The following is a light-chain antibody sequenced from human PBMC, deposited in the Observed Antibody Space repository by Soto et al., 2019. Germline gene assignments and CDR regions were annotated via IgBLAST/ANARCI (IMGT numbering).Light chain of an antibody. CDR1: SSDVADYKD. CDR3: SSYTNSSTV. J-gene: IGLJ1*01. CDR2: EVT. V-gene: IGLV2-14*01. Sequence: QSVLTQPASVSGSPGQSITISCTATSSDVADYKDVSWYQQHPGNAPQLMIYEVTYRPSGVSNRFSGSKSGNTASLTISGLQAEDEAEYYCSSYTNSSTVFGTGTEVTVL.